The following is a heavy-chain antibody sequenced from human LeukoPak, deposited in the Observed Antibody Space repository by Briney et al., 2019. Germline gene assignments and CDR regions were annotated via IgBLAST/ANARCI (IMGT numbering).Heavy chain of an antibody. CDR1: GGSFSGYY. J-gene: IGHJ4*02. Sequence: SETLSLTCAAYGGSFSGYYWSWIRQPPGKGLEWIGEINHSGSTNYNPSLKSRVTISVDTSKNQFSLKLSSVTAADTAVYYCARDLYGDWGGGDYWGQGTLVTVSS. CDR3: ARDLYGDWGGGDY. D-gene: IGHD4-17*01. V-gene: IGHV4-34*01. CDR2: INHSGST.